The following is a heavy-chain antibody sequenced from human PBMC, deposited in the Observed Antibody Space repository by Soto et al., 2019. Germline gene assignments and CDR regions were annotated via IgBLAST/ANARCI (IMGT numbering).Heavy chain of an antibody. CDR3: ARLPVGATDYYYYGMDV. D-gene: IGHD1-26*01. CDR1: GGSISSYY. J-gene: IGHJ6*02. CDR2: IYYSGIT. V-gene: IGHV4-59*01. Sequence: PSETLSLTCTVSGGSISSYYLSWSRQRPGKGLEWIGYIYYSGITNDNPPLKSRVTISVDTSKNQFSLKLSSVTAADTAVYYCARLPVGATDYYYYGMDVWGQGTTVTVSS.